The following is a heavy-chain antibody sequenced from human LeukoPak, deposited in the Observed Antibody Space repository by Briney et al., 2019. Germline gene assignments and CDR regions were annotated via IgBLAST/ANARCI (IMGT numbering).Heavy chain of an antibody. Sequence: PSETLSLTCTVSDGSITNNDWSWVRQTPGKGLEFIGYVHYSGTTNYNPSLKSRVTISVDTSKNQFSLKLSSVTAADTAVYYCASGTTSYYYYYMDVWGKGTTVTVSS. D-gene: IGHD1-7*01. CDR2: VHYSGTT. CDR1: DGSITNND. CDR3: ASGTTSYYYYYMDV. J-gene: IGHJ6*03. V-gene: IGHV4-59*08.